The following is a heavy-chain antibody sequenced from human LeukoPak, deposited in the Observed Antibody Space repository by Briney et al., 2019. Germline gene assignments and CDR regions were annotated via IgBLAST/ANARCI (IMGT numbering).Heavy chain of an antibody. J-gene: IGHJ4*02. Sequence: GGSLRLSCAASGFTFSSYSMNWVRQAPGKGLEWVSYISSSSSTIYYADSVKGRFTISRDNAKNSLYLQMNSLRAEDTAVYYCARDLPSIAVAYDYWGQGTLVTVSS. D-gene: IGHD6-19*01. CDR2: ISSSSSTI. CDR1: GFTFSSYS. CDR3: ARDLPSIAVAYDY. V-gene: IGHV3-48*01.